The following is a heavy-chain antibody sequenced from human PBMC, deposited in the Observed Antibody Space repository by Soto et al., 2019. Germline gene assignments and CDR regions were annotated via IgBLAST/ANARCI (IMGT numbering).Heavy chain of an antibody. D-gene: IGHD2-8*01. V-gene: IGHV4-31*03. CDR3: ARALAYCTNGVCYTAANWFDP. J-gene: IGHJ5*02. CDR1: GGTISSGGYY. Sequence: PSETLSLTCTVSGGTISSGGYYLSWIRQHPGKGLEWIGYIYYSGSTYYNPSLKSRVTISVDTSKNQFSLKLSSVTAADTAVYYCARALAYCTNGVCYTAANWFDPWGQGTLVTVSS. CDR2: IYYSGST.